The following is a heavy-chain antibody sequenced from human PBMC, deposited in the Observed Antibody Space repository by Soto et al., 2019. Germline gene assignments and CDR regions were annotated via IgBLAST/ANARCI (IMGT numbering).Heavy chain of an antibody. D-gene: IGHD2-2*01. CDR3: TTDNPPRDIVVVPAAIDY. J-gene: IGHJ4*02. CDR1: GFTFSNAW. Sequence: GGSLRLSCAASGFTFSNAWMSWVRQAPGKGLEWVGRIKSKTDGGTTEYAAPVKGRFNISRADSKNTLYLQMNSLKTEDTAVDYCTTDNPPRDIVVVPAAIDYWGQGTLVTVSS. CDR2: IKSKTDGGTT. V-gene: IGHV3-15*01.